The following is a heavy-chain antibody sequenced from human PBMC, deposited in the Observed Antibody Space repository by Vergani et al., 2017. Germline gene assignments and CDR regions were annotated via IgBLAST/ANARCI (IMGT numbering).Heavy chain of an antibody. CDR3: ARVMYRDEASTGYRLEGMDI. Sequence: QVQLEESGPGLVKPSETLSLTCTVSGGSFNTYYWSWIRQSPGKGLEWIGYNYSTGSTNYNPSLNSRVTMSVETSKNQFSLKLRSVTAADTAVYFCARVMYRDEASTGYRLEGMDIWGQGTTVTISS. CDR1: GGSFNTYY. D-gene: IGHD3-9*01. CDR2: NYSTGST. V-gene: IGHV4-59*13. J-gene: IGHJ6*02.